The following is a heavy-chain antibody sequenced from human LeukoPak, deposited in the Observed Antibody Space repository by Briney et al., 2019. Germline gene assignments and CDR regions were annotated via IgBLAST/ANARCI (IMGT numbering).Heavy chain of an antibody. CDR1: GFTFSSYS. CDR2: ISSSSSYR. D-gene: IGHD6-13*01. CDR3: ARDKGASSWYLTLDAFDI. J-gene: IGHJ3*02. V-gene: IGHV3-21*01. Sequence: GGSLRLSCAASGFTFSSYSMNWVRQAPGKGLEWVSSISSSSSYRYYADSVKGRFTISRDNAKNSLFLQMNSLRAEDTAVYYCARDKGASSWYLTLDAFDIWGQGTMVTVSS.